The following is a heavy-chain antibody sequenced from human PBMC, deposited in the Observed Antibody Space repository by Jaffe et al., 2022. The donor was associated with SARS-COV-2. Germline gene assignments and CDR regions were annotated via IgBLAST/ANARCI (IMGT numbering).Heavy chain of an antibody. D-gene: IGHD6-19*01. J-gene: IGHJ4*02. Sequence: EVQLLESGGGLVQPGGGSLRLSCAASGFTFSSYAMSWVRQAPGKGLEWVSTISDSGGSTYDADSVKGRFIISRDNSKDTLYLQIKSLRAEDTAVYYCAKMGQYSSGWEFDNWGQGTLVTVSS. CDR3: AKMGQYSSGWEFDN. CDR1: GFTFSSYA. V-gene: IGHV3-23*01. CDR2: ISDSGGST.